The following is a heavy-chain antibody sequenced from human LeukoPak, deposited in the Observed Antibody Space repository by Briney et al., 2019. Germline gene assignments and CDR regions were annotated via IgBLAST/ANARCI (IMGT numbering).Heavy chain of an antibody. CDR1: GYTFTGYH. CDR2: INPNSGDT. Sequence: ASVKVSCKASGYTFTGYHIHWVRQAPGQGLEWMGRINPNSGDTNYAQNFQGRVTMTRDTSINTAYMELSRLRSDDTAVYYCARDYCSSTSCLFDYWGQGTLVTVS. D-gene: IGHD2-2*01. V-gene: IGHV1-2*06. J-gene: IGHJ4*02. CDR3: ARDYCSSTSCLFDY.